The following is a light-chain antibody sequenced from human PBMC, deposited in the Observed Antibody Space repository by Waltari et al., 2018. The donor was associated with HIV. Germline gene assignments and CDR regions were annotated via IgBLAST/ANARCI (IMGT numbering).Light chain of an antibody. CDR1: SSDVGGHNY. Sequence: QSALTQPASVSGSPGQSITISCTGTSSDVGGHNYFSWYQQHPGKAPKLMIYDVSNRPSGVSNRFSGSKSGNTASLTSSGLQAEDEADYYCSSYTSSSTLYVFGTGTKVTVL. V-gene: IGLV2-14*01. CDR2: DVS. CDR3: SSYTSSSTLYV. J-gene: IGLJ1*01.